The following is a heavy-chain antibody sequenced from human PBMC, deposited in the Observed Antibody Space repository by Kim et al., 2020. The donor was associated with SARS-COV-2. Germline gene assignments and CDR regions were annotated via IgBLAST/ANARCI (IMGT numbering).Heavy chain of an antibody. V-gene: IGHV3-30*04. CDR3: AREPKTAMVNYYFDY. CDR1: GFTFSSYA. Sequence: GGSLRLSCAASGFTFSSYAMHWVRQAPGKGLEWVAVISYDGSNKYYADSVKGRFTISRDNSKNTLYLQMNSLRAEDTAVYYCAREPKTAMVNYYFDYWGQGTLVTVSS. D-gene: IGHD5-18*01. J-gene: IGHJ4*02. CDR2: ISYDGSNK.